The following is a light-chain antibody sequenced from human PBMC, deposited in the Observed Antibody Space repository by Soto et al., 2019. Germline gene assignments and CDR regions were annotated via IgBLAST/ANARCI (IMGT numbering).Light chain of an antibody. CDR3: QQSYNAPFN. J-gene: IGKJ3*01. V-gene: IGKV1-39*01. Sequence: DIQMTQSPSPLSASVGDRIIITCRASQTIARYINWFQQKSGQPPKLLVYAASTLRHGVPSRFSASGSGSHFTLTIISLQHEDLATYYCQQSYNAPFNFGPGTKVDIK. CDR2: AAS. CDR1: QTIARY.